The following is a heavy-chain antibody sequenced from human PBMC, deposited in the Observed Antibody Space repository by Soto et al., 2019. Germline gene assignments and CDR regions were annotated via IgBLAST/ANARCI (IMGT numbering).Heavy chain of an antibody. V-gene: IGHV3-23*01. CDR1: GFTFDDYA. J-gene: IGHJ4*02. Sequence: PGGSLSLSCAASGFTFDDYAMHWVRQAPGKGLEWVSGISERGDTTHYADSVKGRFTISRDTSKNTLYLQLNTLRADDTAVYYCAKDKPGTTSFDYWGQGILVTVAS. CDR3: AKDKPGTTSFDY. CDR2: ISERGDTT. D-gene: IGHD1-1*01.